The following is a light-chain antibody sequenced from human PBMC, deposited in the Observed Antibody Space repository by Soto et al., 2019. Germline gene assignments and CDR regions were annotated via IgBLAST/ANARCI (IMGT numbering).Light chain of an antibody. CDR2: GPS. CDR1: QSVSSN. Sequence: DIVMTQSPATLSVSPGERATLYCRASQSVSSNLACSQQKPGQAPRLLIYGPSTRATGIPARYSGSGSGTAFTITISRLQSEDLGGCGSQQYNNCPPYTFDQGTKLEIK. V-gene: IGKV3-15*01. CDR3: QQYNNCPPYT. J-gene: IGKJ2*01.